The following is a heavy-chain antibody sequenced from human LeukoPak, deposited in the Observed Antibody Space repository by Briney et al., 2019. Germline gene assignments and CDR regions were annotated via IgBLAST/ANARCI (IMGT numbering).Heavy chain of an antibody. V-gene: IGHV4-34*01. J-gene: IGHJ5*02. Sequence: PSETLSLTCAVYGGSFSGYYWSWIRQPPGKGLEWIGEINHSGSTNYNPSLKSRVTISVDTSKNQFSLKLSSVTAADAAVYYCARGIHVFASSGWFDPWGQGTLVTVSS. CDR1: GGSFSGYY. CDR2: INHSGST. CDR3: ARGIHVFASSGWFDP. D-gene: IGHD2-21*01.